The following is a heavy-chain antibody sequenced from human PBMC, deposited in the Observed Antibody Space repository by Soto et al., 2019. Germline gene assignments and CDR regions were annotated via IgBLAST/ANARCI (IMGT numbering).Heavy chain of an antibody. CDR1: GFTFSSYA. CDR3: AKDDSSSSYRGGFDI. V-gene: IGHV3-30*18. D-gene: IGHD6-13*01. J-gene: IGHJ3*02. Sequence: GGSLRLSCAASGFTFSSYAMRWVRQAPGKGLEWVAVISYDGANQYYADSVRGRFTISRDNSKNTLYLQMNSLRAEDTALYYCAKDDSSSSYRGGFDIWGQGTMVTV. CDR2: ISYDGANQ.